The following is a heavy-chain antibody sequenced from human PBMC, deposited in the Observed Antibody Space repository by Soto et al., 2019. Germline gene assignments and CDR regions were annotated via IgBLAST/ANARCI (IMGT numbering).Heavy chain of an antibody. CDR1: GFTIGSYG. CDR3: VRGPYYGLYYFDS. D-gene: IGHD3-10*01. V-gene: IGHV3-33*01. Sequence: QVLLVESGGGVVQPGTSLRLSCAASGFTIGSYGLHWVRQAPGKGLEWVAGLWYDGDDKYYGDSVKGRLTISRYNSRNTLYLQMNSLRAEDTAVYYCVRGPYYGLYYFDSWGQGTLVTVSS. CDR2: LWYDGDDK. J-gene: IGHJ4*02.